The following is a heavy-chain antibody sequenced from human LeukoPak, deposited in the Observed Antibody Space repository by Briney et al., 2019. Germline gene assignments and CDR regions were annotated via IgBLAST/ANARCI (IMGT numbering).Heavy chain of an antibody. Sequence: PGGSLRLSCAASGFTFSSYEMNWVRQAPGKGLEWVSYISSSGSTIYYADSVKGRFTISRDNAKNSLYLQMNSLRAEDTAVYYCARDREKSSGYYVYFDYWGQASLVTV. J-gene: IGHJ4*02. CDR1: GFTFSSYE. V-gene: IGHV3-48*03. CDR3: ARDREKSSGYYVYFDY. D-gene: IGHD3-22*01. CDR2: ISSSGSTI.